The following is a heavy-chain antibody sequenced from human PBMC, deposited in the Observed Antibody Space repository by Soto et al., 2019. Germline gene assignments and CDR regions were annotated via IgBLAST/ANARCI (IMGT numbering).Heavy chain of an antibody. J-gene: IGHJ4*02. CDR2: IIPILGIA. Sequence: SVKVSCKASGGTFSSYTISWVRQAPGQGLEWMGRIIPILGIANYAQKFQGRVTITADKSTSTAYMELSSLRSEDTAVYYCARTGTEEVYYFDYWGQGTLVTVSS. V-gene: IGHV1-69*02. D-gene: IGHD1-1*01. CDR3: ARTGTEEVYYFDY. CDR1: GGTFSSYT.